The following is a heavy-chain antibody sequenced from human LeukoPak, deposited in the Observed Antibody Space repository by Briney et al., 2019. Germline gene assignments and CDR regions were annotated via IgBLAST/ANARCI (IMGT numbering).Heavy chain of an antibody. J-gene: IGHJ4*02. D-gene: IGHD2-2*01. Sequence: ASVKVSCKASGYTFTSYGISWVRQAPGQGLEWMGWISAYNGNTNYAQKLQGRVTMTTDTSTSTAYMELRSLRSDDTAVYYCARSRRGNVVPAESDYWGQGTLVTVSS. V-gene: IGHV1-18*01. CDR2: ISAYNGNT. CDR1: GYTFTSYG. CDR3: ARSRRGNVVPAESDY.